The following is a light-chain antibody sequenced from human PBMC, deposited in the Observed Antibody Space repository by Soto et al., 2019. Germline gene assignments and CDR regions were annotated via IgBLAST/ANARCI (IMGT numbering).Light chain of an antibody. CDR3: MQALQTPRVI. Sequence: DIVMTQSPLSLPVTPGEPASISCRSSQSLLHSNGYNYLDWYLQKPGQSPQLLIYLGSNRASGVPDRFSGSGSGTDFTLKISRVEAEDVGVYYCMQALQTPRVIFGQGTRLEIK. V-gene: IGKV2-28*01. CDR2: LGS. J-gene: IGKJ5*01. CDR1: QSLLHSNGYNY.